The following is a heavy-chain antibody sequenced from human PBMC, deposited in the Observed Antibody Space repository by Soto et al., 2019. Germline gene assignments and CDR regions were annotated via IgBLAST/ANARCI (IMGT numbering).Heavy chain of an antibody. CDR2: ISGSGGST. V-gene: IGHV3-23*01. CDR1: GFTFSSYA. D-gene: IGHD2-2*01. CDR3: AKRDCSSTSCYLGY. J-gene: IGHJ4*02. Sequence: PGGSLRLSCAASGFTFSSYAMSWVRQAPGKGLEWVSAISGSGGSTYYADSVKCRFTISRDNSKNTLYLQMNSLRAEDTAVYYCAKRDCSSTSCYLGYWGQGTLVTVS.